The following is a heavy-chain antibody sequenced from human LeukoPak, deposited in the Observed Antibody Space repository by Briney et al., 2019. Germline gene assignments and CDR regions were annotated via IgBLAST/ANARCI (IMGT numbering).Heavy chain of an antibody. D-gene: IGHD6-13*01. CDR2: IIRIFGTT. CDR1: GGTFSRYA. V-gene: IGHV1-69*05. CDR3: ARAVIAAAEGFDY. Sequence: SVKVSCKASGGTFSRYAFSWVRQAPGQGLEWMGRIIRIFGTTNYAQKFQGRVTITTDESTSTAYMELSSLTSEDTAVYYCARAVIAAAEGFDYWGQGTLVTVSS. J-gene: IGHJ4*02.